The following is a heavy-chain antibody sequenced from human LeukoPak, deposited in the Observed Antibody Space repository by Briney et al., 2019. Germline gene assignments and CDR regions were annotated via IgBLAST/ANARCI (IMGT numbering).Heavy chain of an antibody. CDR3: ARGLFDMDV. Sequence: PGGSLRLSCAASGFTFSSYNMNWVRQAPGQGLEWVSSITSGSSYIYYADSVKGRFTISRDNAKSSLYLQMNSLRAEDTAVYYCARGLFDMDVWGKGTTVTVSS. J-gene: IGHJ6*03. D-gene: IGHD2/OR15-2a*01. CDR2: ITSGSSYI. V-gene: IGHV3-21*01. CDR1: GFTFSSYN.